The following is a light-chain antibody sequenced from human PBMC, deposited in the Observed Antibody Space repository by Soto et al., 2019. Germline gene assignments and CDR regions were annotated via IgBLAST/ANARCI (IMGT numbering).Light chain of an antibody. CDR2: DAS. CDR3: HQYGTSPQT. Sequence: EIVLTQSPGTLSLSPGESAALSCRASQPVSSNFLACYQQKPGQAPRLLIYDASRRDIGVPDRFSGRGSGTDFTLTISGLEPADFAVYFCHQYGTSPQTFGQGTKVDIK. CDR1: QPVSSNF. J-gene: IGKJ1*01. V-gene: IGKV3-20*01.